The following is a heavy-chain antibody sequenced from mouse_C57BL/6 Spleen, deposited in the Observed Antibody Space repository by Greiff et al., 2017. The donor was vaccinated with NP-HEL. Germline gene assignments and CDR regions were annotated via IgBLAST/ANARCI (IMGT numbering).Heavy chain of an antibody. J-gene: IGHJ4*01. CDR2: IHPNSGST. D-gene: IGHD2-4*01. CDR3: ARPMITRAMDY. Sequence: QVHVKQPGAELVKPGASVKLSCKASGYTFTSYWMHWVKQRPGQGLEWIGMIHPNSGSTNYNEKFKSKATLTVDKSSSTAYMQLSSLTSEDSAVYYCARPMITRAMDYWGQGTSVTVSS. CDR1: GYTFTSYW. V-gene: IGHV1-64*01.